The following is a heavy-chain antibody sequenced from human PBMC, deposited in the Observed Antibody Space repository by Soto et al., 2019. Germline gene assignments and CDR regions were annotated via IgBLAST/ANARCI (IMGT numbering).Heavy chain of an antibody. J-gene: IGHJ6*02. CDR2: INAGNGNT. D-gene: IGHD2-2*01. V-gene: IGHV1-3*01. Sequence: ASVKVSCKASGYTFTSYDMHWVRQAPGQRLEWMGWINAGNGNTKYSQKFQGRVTITRDTSASTAYMELSSLRSEDTAVYYCAREAIVLVPADNYYYYYGMDVWGQGTTVTVSS. CDR1: GYTFTSYD. CDR3: AREAIVLVPADNYYYYYGMDV.